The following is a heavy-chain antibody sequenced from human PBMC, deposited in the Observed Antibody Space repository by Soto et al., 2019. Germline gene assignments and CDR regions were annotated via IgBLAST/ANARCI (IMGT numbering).Heavy chain of an antibody. CDR2: MNPNSGNT. J-gene: IGHJ6*02. CDR1: GGTFSSYD. Sequence: AASVKVSCKASGGTFSSYDINWVRQATGQGLEWMGWMNPNSGNTGYAQKFQGRVTMTRNTSISTAYMELSSLRSEDTAVYYCARGYYYDSSGYYERYYYYGMDVWGQGTTVTVSS. V-gene: IGHV1-8*02. D-gene: IGHD3-22*01. CDR3: ARGYYYDSSGYYERYYYYGMDV.